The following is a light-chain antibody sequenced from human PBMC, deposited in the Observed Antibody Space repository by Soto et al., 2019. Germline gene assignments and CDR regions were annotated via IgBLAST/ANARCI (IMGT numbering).Light chain of an antibody. CDR3: QQANSFPLT. V-gene: IGKV1-12*01. J-gene: IGKJ4*01. Sequence: DIQMTQSPSSVSASVGDRVTVTCRASQGIGVRLAWYQQKPGKAPKLLIWAASHLQSGVASRFSGSGSGTDFTLTITSLQPEDFATYFCQQANSFPLTFGGGTKVESK. CDR2: AAS. CDR1: QGIGVR.